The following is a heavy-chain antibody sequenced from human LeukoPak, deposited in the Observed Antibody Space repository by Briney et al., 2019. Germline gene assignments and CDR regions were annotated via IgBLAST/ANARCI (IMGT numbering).Heavy chain of an antibody. J-gene: IGHJ3*02. CDR1: GYTFTTYG. Sequence: ASVKVSCNASGYTFTTYGISWVRQAPGQGLEWMGWISAYNGNTNYAQKLQGRVTMTTDTSTSTAYMELRSLRSDDTAVYHCARASARYYDSSGYSLGAFDIWGQGTMVTVSS. V-gene: IGHV1-18*01. CDR2: ISAYNGNT. D-gene: IGHD3-22*01. CDR3: ARASARYYDSSGYSLGAFDI.